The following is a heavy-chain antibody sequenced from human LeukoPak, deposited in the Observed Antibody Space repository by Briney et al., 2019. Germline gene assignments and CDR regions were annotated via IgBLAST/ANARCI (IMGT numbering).Heavy chain of an antibody. CDR3: ARADYVWGSYRPLY. D-gene: IGHD3-16*02. J-gene: IGHJ4*02. CDR1: GFTFSSYA. Sequence: QPGGSLRLSCAASGFTFSSYAMHWVRQAPGKGLEWVAFIRYDGSNKYYADSVKGRFTISRDNSKNTLYLQMNSLRAEDTAVYYCARADYVWGSYRPLYWGQGTLVTVSS. V-gene: IGHV3-30*02. CDR2: IRYDGSNK.